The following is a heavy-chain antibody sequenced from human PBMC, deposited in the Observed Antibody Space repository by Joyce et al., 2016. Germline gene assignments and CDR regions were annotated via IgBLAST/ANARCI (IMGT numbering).Heavy chain of an antibody. CDR3: TAMNHKDSFYL. CDR2: IRSKADGGTP. CDR1: GFRFSGGW. D-gene: IGHD1-14*01. V-gene: IGHV3-15*01. Sequence: EVQLVESGGGLVKPGGSLRLSCAASGFRFSGGWMTGVRQGPGKGLGWGGRIRSKADGGTPDYAAPVKGRFSISRDDSKSTLYLQMNSLENEDTAVYFCTAMNHKDSFYLWGQGTMVTVSP. J-gene: IGHJ3*01.